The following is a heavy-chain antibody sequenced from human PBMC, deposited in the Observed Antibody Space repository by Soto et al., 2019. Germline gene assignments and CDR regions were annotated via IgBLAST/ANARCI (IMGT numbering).Heavy chain of an antibody. CDR1: GYSFTSYW. CDR2: IDPSDSYT. CDR3: ARLGYDSSGYYSSGY. Sequence: PGESLKISCKGSGYSFTSYWTSWVRQMPGKGLEWMGRIDPSDSYTKYSPSFQGHVTISADKSISTAYLQRSSLKASETAMYYCARLGYDSSGYYSSGYWGQGTLVTVSS. D-gene: IGHD3-22*01. V-gene: IGHV5-10-1*01. J-gene: IGHJ4*02.